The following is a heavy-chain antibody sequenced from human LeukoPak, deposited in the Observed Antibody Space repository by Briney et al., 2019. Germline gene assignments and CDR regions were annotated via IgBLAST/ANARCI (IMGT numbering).Heavy chain of an antibody. J-gene: IGHJ4*02. CDR1: GFTFRSYG. CDR2: ISGSGGST. V-gene: IGHV3-23*01. CDR3: AKDLLRTIVVITAAGYYFDY. Sequence: PGGSLRLSCAASGFTFRSYGMSWGRQAPGKGLEWVSGISGSGGSTYYADSVRGRFTISRDNSKNTLYLQMNSLRAEDTAVYYCAKDLLRTIVVITAAGYYFDYWGQGTLVTVSS. D-gene: IGHD3-22*01.